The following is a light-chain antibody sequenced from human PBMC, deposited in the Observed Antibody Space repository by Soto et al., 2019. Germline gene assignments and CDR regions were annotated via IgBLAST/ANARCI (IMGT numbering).Light chain of an antibody. V-gene: IGLV2-8*01. CDR3: SSYAGSNNVV. CDR1: SSDVGGYNY. CDR2: EVS. J-gene: IGLJ2*01. Sequence: HSALTQPPSASGSPGQSVTISCTGTSSDVGGYNYVSWYQQHPGKAPKLMIYEVSKLPSGVPDRFSGSKSGNTASLTVSGLQAEDEADYYCSSYAGSNNVVFGGVTKLTVL.